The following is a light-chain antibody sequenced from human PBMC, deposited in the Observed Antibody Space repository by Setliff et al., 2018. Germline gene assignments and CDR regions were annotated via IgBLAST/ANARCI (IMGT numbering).Light chain of an antibody. J-gene: IGLJ2*01. CDR2: DVS. CDR3: SSYSSSNTRVI. CDR1: DSDVGGFNL. Sequence: SVLTQPASVSGSPGQSITISCTGTDSDVGGFNLVSWYQQHPGKAPKFMIYDVSNRPSGVSNRFSGSKSGNTASLTISGLQAEDEADYYCSSYSSSNTRVIFGGGTKVTVL. V-gene: IGLV2-14*03.